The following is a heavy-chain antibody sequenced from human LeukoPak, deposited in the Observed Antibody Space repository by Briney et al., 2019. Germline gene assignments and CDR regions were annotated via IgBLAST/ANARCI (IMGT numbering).Heavy chain of an antibody. CDR2: IYHSGST. CDR1: GGSISSSNW. D-gene: IGHD4-17*01. CDR3: ASLRRYTTAGEANYFDY. J-gene: IGHJ4*02. Sequence: SETLSLTCAVSGGSISSSNWWSWVRQPPGKGLEWIGEIYHSGSTNYNPSLKSRVTISVDKSKNQFSLKLSSVTAADTAVYYCASLRRYTTAGEANYFDYWGQGTLVTVSS. V-gene: IGHV4-4*02.